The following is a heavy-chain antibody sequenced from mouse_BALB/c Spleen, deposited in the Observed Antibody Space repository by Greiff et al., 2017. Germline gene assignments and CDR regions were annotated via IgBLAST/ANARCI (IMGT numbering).Heavy chain of an antibody. CDR2: IDPANGNT. J-gene: IGHJ4*01. CDR3: ASGRLRAMDY. CDR1: GFNIKDTY. V-gene: IGHV14-3*02. D-gene: IGHD1-2*01. Sequence: VQLQQSGAELVKPGASVKLSCTASGFNIKDTYMHWVKQRPEQGLEWIGRIDPANGNTKYDPKFQGKATITADTSSNTAYLQLSSLTSEDTAVYYCASGRLRAMDYWGQGTSVTVSS.